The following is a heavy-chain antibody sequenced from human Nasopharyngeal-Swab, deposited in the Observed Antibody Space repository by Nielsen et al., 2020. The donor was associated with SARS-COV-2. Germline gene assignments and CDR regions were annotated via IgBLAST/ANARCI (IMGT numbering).Heavy chain of an antibody. CDR2: IRTKPNSYET. J-gene: IGHJ3*01. CDR3: TKTPAYSSSWWDAFDV. CDR1: GFSFSDSG. Sequence: GSLRLSCVASGFSFSDSGIHWVRQGFGKGLEWVGRIRTKPNSYETTYAASVKGRFTISRGDSKNTAYLQMDSLKTDDTAIYYCTKTPAYSSSWWDAFDVWGQGTMVTVSS. D-gene: IGHD6-13*01. V-gene: IGHV3-73*01.